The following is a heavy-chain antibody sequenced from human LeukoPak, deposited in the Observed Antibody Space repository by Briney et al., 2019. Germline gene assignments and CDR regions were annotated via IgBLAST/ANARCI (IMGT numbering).Heavy chain of an antibody. Sequence: GGSLRLSCAASGFTVSSNYMSWVRQAPGKGLEWVSVIYSGGSTYYADSVKGRFTISRDNSKNTLYLQMNSLRAEDTAVYYCAKDILRGTVTTCAFDIWGQGTMVTVSS. CDR3: AKDILRGTVTTCAFDI. CDR1: GFTVSSNY. D-gene: IGHD4-17*01. CDR2: IYSGGST. V-gene: IGHV3-66*01. J-gene: IGHJ3*02.